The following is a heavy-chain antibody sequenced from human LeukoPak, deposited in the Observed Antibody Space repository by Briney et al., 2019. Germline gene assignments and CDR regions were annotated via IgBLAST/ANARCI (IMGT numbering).Heavy chain of an antibody. D-gene: IGHD6-13*01. CDR1: GFTFSSYA. V-gene: IGHV3-23*01. Sequence: PGRSLRPSCAASGFTFSSYAMSWVRQAPGKGLEWVSAISGSGGSTYYADSVKGRFTISRDNSKNTLYLQMNSLRAEDTAVYYCANGAPGIAAAGLMDVWGQGTTVTVSS. J-gene: IGHJ6*02. CDR3: ANGAPGIAAAGLMDV. CDR2: ISGSGGST.